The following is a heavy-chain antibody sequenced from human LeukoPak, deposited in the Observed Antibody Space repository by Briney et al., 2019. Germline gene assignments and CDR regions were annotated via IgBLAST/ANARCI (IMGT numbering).Heavy chain of an antibody. CDR3: GRNLGSGSDH. Sequence: QTSETLSLTCSVSGASVSSDYWNWIRQSPGRGLEWIGYTHYRGDINYNPSLKSRLTMSVDASSYQVSLKLSSVTAADAAVYYCGRNLGSGSDHWGQGTLVTVSS. D-gene: IGHD3-10*01. CDR2: THYRGDI. CDR1: GASVSSDY. V-gene: IGHV4-59*02. J-gene: IGHJ4*02.